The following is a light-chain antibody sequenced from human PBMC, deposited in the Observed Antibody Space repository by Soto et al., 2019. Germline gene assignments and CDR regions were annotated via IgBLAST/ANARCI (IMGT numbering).Light chain of an antibody. J-gene: IGKJ1*01. CDR2: GAS. CDR3: QQYNNWPT. Sequence: XIMMTQSPSTLSVSPGERSTVCCRAIQSVSSNLAWYQQKPGQSARLLIYGASTMATGIPDRFRGSGSGTELTLTISSLQSEDFAVYYCQQYNNWPTFGQATKVDIK. CDR1: QSVSSN. V-gene: IGKV3-15*01.